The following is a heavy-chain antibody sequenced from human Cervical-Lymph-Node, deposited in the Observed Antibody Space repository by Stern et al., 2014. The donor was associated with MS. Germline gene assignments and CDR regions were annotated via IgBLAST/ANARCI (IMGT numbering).Heavy chain of an antibody. CDR2: IYWDDDK. D-gene: IGHD6-13*01. CDR3: AHNLRFPQQQLVLNYFDY. J-gene: IGHJ4*02. V-gene: IGHV2-5*02. CDR1: GFSLSTSAVA. Sequence: QVTLKESGPTLVKPTQTLTLTCTFSGFSLSTSAVAVGWIRQPPGEALEWLALIYWDDDKRYSPTLRSRLNITKDTSKNQVVLTVTNVDPVDTATYYCAHNLRFPQQQLVLNYFDYWGQGTLVTVSS.